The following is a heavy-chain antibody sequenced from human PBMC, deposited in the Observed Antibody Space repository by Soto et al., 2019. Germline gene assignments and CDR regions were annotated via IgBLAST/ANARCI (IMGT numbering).Heavy chain of an antibody. CDR3: ARDLGWKNYFDY. CDR1: GFTFSSYG. J-gene: IGHJ4*02. CDR2: IWYDGSNK. Sequence: ESGGGVVQPGRSLRLSCAASGFTFSSYGMHWVRQAPGKGLEWVAVIWYDGSNKYYADSVKGRFTISRDNSKNTLYLQMNSLRAEDTAVYYCARDLGWKNYFDYWGQGTLVTVSS. D-gene: IGHD1-1*01. V-gene: IGHV3-33*01.